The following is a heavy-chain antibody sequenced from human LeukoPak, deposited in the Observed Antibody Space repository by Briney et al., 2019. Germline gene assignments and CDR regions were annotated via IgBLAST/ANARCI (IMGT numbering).Heavy chain of an antibody. CDR1: GFTFSSYG. D-gene: IGHD3-9*01. CDR3: ARNYDILTAYGMDV. J-gene: IGHJ6*02. Sequence: GALSLSCAASGFTFSSYGMHWVRQAPGKGLEWVAVIWYDGSNKYYADSVKGRFTISRDNSKNTLYLQMNSLRAEDTAVYYCARNYDILTAYGMDVWGQGTTVTVSS. CDR2: IWYDGSNK. V-gene: IGHV3-33*01.